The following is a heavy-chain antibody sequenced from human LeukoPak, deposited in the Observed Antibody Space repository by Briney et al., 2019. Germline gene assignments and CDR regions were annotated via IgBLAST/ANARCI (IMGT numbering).Heavy chain of an antibody. CDR2: ISAYNGNT. Sequence: GASVKVSCKASGYTFTSNGISWVRQAPGQGLEWMGWISAYNGNTNYAQKLQGRVTMTTHTSTSTAYMELRSLRSDDTAVYYCARDGVGYYDSSGYYYFQHWGQGTLVTVSS. CDR3: ARDGVGYYDSSGYYYFQH. D-gene: IGHD3-22*01. J-gene: IGHJ1*01. CDR1: GYTFTSNG. V-gene: IGHV1-18*01.